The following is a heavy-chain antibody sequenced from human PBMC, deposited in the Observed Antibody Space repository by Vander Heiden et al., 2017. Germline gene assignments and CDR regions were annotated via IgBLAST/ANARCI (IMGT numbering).Heavy chain of an antibody. CDR3: ARDCGGDCYPTDAFDI. V-gene: IGHV3-21*01. CDR2: ISRSRSYI. D-gene: IGHD2-21*02. Sequence: VQLVESGGGLGTPGGFLILSCGASRSPSSSESMNWVRQAPEKGLEWVSSISRSRSYIDYADSVKGRFTISRDNAKNSLYLQMNSLRAEDTAVYYCARDCGGDCYPTDAFDIWGQGTMVTVSS. J-gene: IGHJ3*02. CDR1: RSPSSSES.